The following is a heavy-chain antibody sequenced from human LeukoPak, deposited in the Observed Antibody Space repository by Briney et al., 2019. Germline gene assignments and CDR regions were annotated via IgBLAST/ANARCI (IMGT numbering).Heavy chain of an antibody. Sequence: PGGSLRLSCAASGYSFSIYSMNWVRQAPGKGLEWVSSISSSGDHIYYADSVKGRFTMSRDNAKNSVSLEMNSLRAEDTAVYLCARDVREQYSSDLGRVGAFDIWGQGTMVTVSS. CDR3: ARDVREQYSSDLGRVGAFDI. CDR1: GYSFSIYS. D-gene: IGHD6-25*01. J-gene: IGHJ3*02. CDR2: ISSSGDHI. V-gene: IGHV3-21*03.